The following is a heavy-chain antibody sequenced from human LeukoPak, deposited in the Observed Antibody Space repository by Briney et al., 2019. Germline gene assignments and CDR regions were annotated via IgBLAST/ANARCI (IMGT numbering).Heavy chain of an antibody. CDR3: ARDFAYKKFDY. V-gene: IGHV3-7*03. D-gene: IGHD2-21*01. J-gene: IGHJ4*02. Sequence: GGSLRLSCAAFGLIFSGSWMNRVRQAPGKGLEWVATINPDGNKKGVADSVRGRFTISRDDAENSLYLQMNSLRAEDTAVYYCARDFAYKKFDYWGQGTLVTVSS. CDR2: INPDGNKK. CDR1: GLIFSGSW.